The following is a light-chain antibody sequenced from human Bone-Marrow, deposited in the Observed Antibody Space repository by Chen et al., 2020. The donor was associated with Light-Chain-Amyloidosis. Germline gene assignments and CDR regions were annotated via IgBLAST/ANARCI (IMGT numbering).Light chain of an antibody. V-gene: IGLV3-21*02. CDR1: NIGSTS. CDR3: QVWDRSSDRPV. Sequence: SYVLTQPSSVSVAPGQTVTIACGGNNIGSTSVHWYQQTPGQAPLLFVYDDSDRPSGIPERLSGSNSGNTATLTISRVEAGDEADYYCQVWDRSSDRPVFGGGTKLTVI. CDR2: DDS. J-gene: IGLJ3*02.